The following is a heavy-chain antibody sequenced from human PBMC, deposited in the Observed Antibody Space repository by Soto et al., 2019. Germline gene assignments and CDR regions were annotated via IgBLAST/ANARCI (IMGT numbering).Heavy chain of an antibody. D-gene: IGHD6-6*01. CDR3: ARRSDRSSSWWFDP. Sequence: PSETLSLTCTVSGGSISGYYWSWIRQPPGKGLEWIGYIYYSGSTNYNPSLKSRVTISVDTSKNQFSLKLSSVTAADTAVYYCARRSDRSSSWWFDPWGQGTLVTVSS. CDR1: GGSISGYY. CDR2: IYYSGST. V-gene: IGHV4-59*08. J-gene: IGHJ5*02.